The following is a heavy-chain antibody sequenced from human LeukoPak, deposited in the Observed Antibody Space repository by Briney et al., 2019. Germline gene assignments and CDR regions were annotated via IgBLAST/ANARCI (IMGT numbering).Heavy chain of an antibody. V-gene: IGHV3-48*01. CDR1: GSTFSSYS. CDR3: AKEEVNYGDYSIDY. Sequence: GGSLRLSCAASGSTFSSYSMNWVRQAPGKGLEWVSYISSSSTIYYADSVKGRFTISRDNSKNTLYLQMNSLRADDTAVYYCAKEEVNYGDYSIDYWGQGTLVTVSS. CDR2: ISSSSTI. J-gene: IGHJ4*02. D-gene: IGHD4-17*01.